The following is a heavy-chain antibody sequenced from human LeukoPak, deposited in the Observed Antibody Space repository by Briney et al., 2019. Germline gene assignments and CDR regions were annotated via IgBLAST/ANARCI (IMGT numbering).Heavy chain of an antibody. CDR3: AFEGSGSRRVY. CDR2: ISRSGGST. D-gene: IGHD3-10*01. J-gene: IGHJ4*02. V-gene: IGHV3-23*01. Sequence: GGSLRLSCAASGFTFSDNAMNWVRQAPGKGREWVSGISRSGGSTYYADSVKGRFTISRDNSKNTLYLQMNSLRAEDTAVYYCAFEGSGSRRVYWGQGTLVTVSS. CDR1: GFTFSDNA.